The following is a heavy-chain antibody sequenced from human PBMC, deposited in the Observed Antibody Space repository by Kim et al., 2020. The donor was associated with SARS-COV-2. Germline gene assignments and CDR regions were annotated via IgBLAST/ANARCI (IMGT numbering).Heavy chain of an antibody. D-gene: IGHD6-6*01. J-gene: IGHJ6*02. V-gene: IGHV4-4*07. CDR3: ARENSTSSGRGLDV. Sequence: NPPLKSRVTMSVDPSKSQFSLKLNSVTAADTAVYFCARENSTSSGRGLDVWGQGTTVTVSS.